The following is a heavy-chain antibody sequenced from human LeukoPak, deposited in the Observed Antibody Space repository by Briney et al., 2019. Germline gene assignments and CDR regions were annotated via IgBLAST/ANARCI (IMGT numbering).Heavy chain of an antibody. CDR3: ARVGLGYCSSTSCYDY. Sequence: EASVKVSCKASGYTFTGYYMHWVRQAPGQGLEWMGRINPNSGGTNYAQKFQGRVTMTRDTSISTAYMELSRLRSDDTAVYYCARVGLGYCSSTSCYDYWGQGTLVTVSS. CDR2: INPNSGGT. CDR1: GYTFTGYY. D-gene: IGHD2-2*01. V-gene: IGHV1-2*06. J-gene: IGHJ4*02.